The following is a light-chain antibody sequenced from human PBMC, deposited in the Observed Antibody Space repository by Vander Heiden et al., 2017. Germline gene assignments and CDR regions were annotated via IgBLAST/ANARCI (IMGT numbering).Light chain of an antibody. Sequence: IVLTPSPATLSLSPGARATLSCRASQSVSSYLAWYQQKPGQAPRLLIYDASNRATGIPARFSGSGSGTDFTLTISSLEPEDFAVYYCQQRSNWPLTFGGGTKVEIK. CDR3: QQRSNWPLT. J-gene: IGKJ4*01. CDR1: QSVSSY. CDR2: DAS. V-gene: IGKV3-11*01.